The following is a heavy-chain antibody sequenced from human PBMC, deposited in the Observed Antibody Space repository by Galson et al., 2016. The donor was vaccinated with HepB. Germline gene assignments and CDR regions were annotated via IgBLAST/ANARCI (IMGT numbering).Heavy chain of an antibody. CDR3: ARKELYYYYYDMDV. D-gene: IGHD1-7*01. CDR2: ISYDGSNK. V-gene: IGHV3-30-3*01. Sequence: SLRLSCAASGFTFSSYAMHWVRQAPGKGLEWVAVISYDGSNKYYADSVKGRFTISRDNSKNTLYLQMNSLRAEDTAVYYCARKELYYYYYDMDVWGQGTTVTVSS. CDR1: GFTFSSYA. J-gene: IGHJ6*02.